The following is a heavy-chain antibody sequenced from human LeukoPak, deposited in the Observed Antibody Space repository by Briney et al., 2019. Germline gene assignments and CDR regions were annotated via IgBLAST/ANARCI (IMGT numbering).Heavy chain of an antibody. CDR2: IYPGDSDT. V-gene: IGHV5-51*01. CDR1: GYSFTSYW. CDR3: ARLHNTYYYDSSGISYYFDY. J-gene: IGHJ4*02. Sequence: GESLKISCKGSGYSFTSYWIGWVRQMPGKGLEWMGIIYPGDSDTRYSPSFQGQVTISADKSISTAYLQWSSLKASDTAMYYCARLHNTYYYDSSGISYYFDYWGQGTLVTVSS. D-gene: IGHD3-22*01.